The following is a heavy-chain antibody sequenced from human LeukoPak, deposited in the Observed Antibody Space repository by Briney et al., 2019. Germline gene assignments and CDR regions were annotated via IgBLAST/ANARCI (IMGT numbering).Heavy chain of an antibody. CDR1: GGTFSSYA. Sequence: ASVKVSCKASGGTFSSYAINWVRQATGQGLEWMGWMNPNSGNTGYAQKFQGRVTMTRNTSISTAYMEPSSLRSEDTAVYYCTRAYSGYSYGALGLHYYYYYMDVWGKGTTVTISS. D-gene: IGHD5-18*01. V-gene: IGHV1-8*02. J-gene: IGHJ6*03. CDR2: MNPNSGNT. CDR3: TRAYSGYSYGALGLHYYYYYMDV.